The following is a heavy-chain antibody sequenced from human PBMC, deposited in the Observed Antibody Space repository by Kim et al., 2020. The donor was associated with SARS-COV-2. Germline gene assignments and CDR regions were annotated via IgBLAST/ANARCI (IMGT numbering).Heavy chain of an antibody. V-gene: IGHV3-53*01. D-gene: IGHD1-26*01. CDR2: IHDAGST. J-gene: IGHJ4*02. CDR3: SRSTVGSYFDY. Sequence: GGSLRLSCAVSGSSVRSSYMTWVRQAPGKGLEWVSAIHDAGSTYYADSVKGRCTISRDIPKDTLYLQMNSLRAEDTAVYYCSRSTVGSYFDYWGQGNLVT. CDR1: GSSVRSSY.